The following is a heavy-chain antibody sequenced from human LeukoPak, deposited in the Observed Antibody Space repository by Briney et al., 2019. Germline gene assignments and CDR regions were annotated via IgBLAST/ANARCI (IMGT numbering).Heavy chain of an antibody. J-gene: IGHJ4*02. D-gene: IGHD6-19*01. V-gene: IGHV4-31*03. Sequence: PSQTLSLTCTVSGGSISSGGYYWSWIRQHPGKGLEWIGYIYYSGSTYYNPSLKSRVTISVDTSKNQFSLKLSSVTAADTAVYYCARADSSGWYPPFDYWGRGTLVTVSS. CDR2: IYYSGST. CDR3: ARADSSGWYPPFDY. CDR1: GGSISSGGYY.